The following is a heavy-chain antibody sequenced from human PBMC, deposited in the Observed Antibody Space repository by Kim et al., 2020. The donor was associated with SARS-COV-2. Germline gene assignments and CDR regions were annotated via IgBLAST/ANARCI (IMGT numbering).Heavy chain of an antibody. CDR2: ISYDGSNK. CDR3: ARDLRYYDSSGYGSYFDY. Sequence: GGSLRLSCAASGFTFSSYAMHWVRQAPGKGLEWVAVISYDGSNKYYADSVKGRFTISRDNSKNTLYLQMNSLRAEDTAVYYCARDLRYYDSSGYGSYFDYWGQGTLVTVSS. D-gene: IGHD3-22*01. CDR1: GFTFSSYA. J-gene: IGHJ4*02. V-gene: IGHV3-30*04.